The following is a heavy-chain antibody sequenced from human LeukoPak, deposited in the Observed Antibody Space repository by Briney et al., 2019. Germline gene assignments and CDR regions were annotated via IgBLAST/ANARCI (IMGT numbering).Heavy chain of an antibody. V-gene: IGHV4-4*09. CDR1: GGSISSYY. J-gene: IGHJ6*03. CDR3: ARHMSSSSAQRRYYYYYYMDV. D-gene: IGHD6-6*01. Sequence: SETLSLTCTVSGGSISSYYWSWIRQPPGKGLEWIGYIYTSKSTNYNPSLKSRVTISVDTSKNQFSLKLSSVTAADTAVYYCARHMSSSSAQRRYYYYYYMDVWGKGTTVTVSS. CDR2: IYTSKST.